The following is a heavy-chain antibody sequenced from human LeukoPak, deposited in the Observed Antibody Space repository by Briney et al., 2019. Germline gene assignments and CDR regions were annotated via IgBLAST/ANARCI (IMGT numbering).Heavy chain of an antibody. CDR2: IYPGDFAT. CDR3: ARGASSWFDP. Sequence: GEALKSSGRGSGYSFTSYWIGGVRQLPGKGLEWMVIIYPGDFATRYSPSFHGQVTISAANSISPAYLQWSRLKASATAMYYRARGASSWFDPSGQGTLVTVSS. V-gene: IGHV5-51*01. CDR1: GYSFTSYW. J-gene: IGHJ5*02. D-gene: IGHD2-2*01.